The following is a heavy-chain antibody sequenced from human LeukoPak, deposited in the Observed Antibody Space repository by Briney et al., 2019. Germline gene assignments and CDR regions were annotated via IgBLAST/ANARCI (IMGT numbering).Heavy chain of an antibody. J-gene: IGHJ1*01. CDR1: GGSFSGDY. D-gene: IGHD6-13*01. Sequence: SETLSLTCAVYGGSFSGDYWSWIRQPPGKGLEWIGEIHHGGSASYNPSLNSRVTISVDTSKNQFSQKLSSVTAADTAVYYCARGGIAARLQHWGQGTLVTVSS. CDR3: ARGGIAARLQH. V-gene: IGHV4-34*01. CDR2: IHHGGSA.